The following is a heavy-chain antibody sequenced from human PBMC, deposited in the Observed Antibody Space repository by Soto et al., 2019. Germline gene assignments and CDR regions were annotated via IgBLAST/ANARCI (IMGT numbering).Heavy chain of an antibody. CDR3: ARPYYYDSSGYYSEY. Sequence: PGESLKISCKGSGYSFTSYWISWVRQMPGKGLEWMGRIDPSDSYTNYSPSSQGHVAFSADKSTRTANLPWSSVMASDTAMYYCARPYYYDSSGYYSEYWGQGTLVTVSS. CDR1: GYSFTSYW. D-gene: IGHD3-22*01. V-gene: IGHV5-10-1*01. CDR2: IDPSDSYT. J-gene: IGHJ4*02.